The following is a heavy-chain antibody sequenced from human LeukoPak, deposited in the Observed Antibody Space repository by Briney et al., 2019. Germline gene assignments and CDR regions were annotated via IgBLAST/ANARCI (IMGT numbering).Heavy chain of an antibody. CDR2: ISYDGSNK. CDR3: ARGCMMDTQYYYYYGMDV. CDR1: GFTFSSYA. D-gene: IGHD5-18*01. J-gene: IGHJ6*02. V-gene: IGHV3-30-3*01. Sequence: GGSLRLSCAASGFTFSSYAMHWVRQAPGKGLEWVAVISYDGSNKYYADSVKGRFTISRDNSKNTLYLQMNSLRAEDTAVYYCARGCMMDTQYYYYYGMDVWGQGTTVTVSS.